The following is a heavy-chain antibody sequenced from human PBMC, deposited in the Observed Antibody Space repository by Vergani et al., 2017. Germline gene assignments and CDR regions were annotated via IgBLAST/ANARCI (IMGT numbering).Heavy chain of an antibody. D-gene: IGHD3-3*01. CDR3: ASFLYLGVDPVC. CDR1: GYSFTSYW. V-gene: IGHV5-10-1*03. Sequence: EVQLVQSGAEVKKPGESLRISCKGSGYSFTSYWISWVRQMPGKGLEWMGRIDPSDSYTNYSPSFQGHVTISADKSISTAYLQWSSLKASDTALYYCASFLYLGVDPVCWGQGPLVTVSS. CDR2: IDPSDSYT. J-gene: IGHJ1*01.